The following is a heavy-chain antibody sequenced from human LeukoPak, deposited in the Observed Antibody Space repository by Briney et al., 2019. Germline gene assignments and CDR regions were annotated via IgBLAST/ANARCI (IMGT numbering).Heavy chain of an antibody. J-gene: IGHJ4*02. CDR3: AKDRVPMTTVTPGDY. Sequence: TGGSLRLSCAASGFTFSSYAMSWVRQAPGKGLEWVSAISGSGGSTYYADSVKGRFTISRDNSKNTLYLQMNSLRAEDTAVYYCAKDRVPMTTVTPGDYWGQGTLVTVSS. CDR1: GFTFSSYA. CDR2: ISGSGGST. D-gene: IGHD4-17*01. V-gene: IGHV3-23*01.